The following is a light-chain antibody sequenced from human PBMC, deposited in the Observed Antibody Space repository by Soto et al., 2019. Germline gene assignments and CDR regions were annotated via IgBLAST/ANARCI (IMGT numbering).Light chain of an antibody. J-gene: IGLJ1*01. CDR2: DVT. CDR1: SSDVGGYNY. CDR3: SSYTSSSTYV. V-gene: IGLV2-14*01. Sequence: QSALTQPASVSGSPGQSITISCTGTSSDVGGYNYVSWYQQHPGKPPKLMICDVTNRPSGISNRFSGSKSGNTASLTISGLQAEDEADYYCSSYTSSSTYVFGPGTKVTVL.